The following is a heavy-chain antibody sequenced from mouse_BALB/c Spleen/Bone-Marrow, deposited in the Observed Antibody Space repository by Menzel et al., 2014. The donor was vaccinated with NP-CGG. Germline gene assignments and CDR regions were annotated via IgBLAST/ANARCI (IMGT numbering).Heavy chain of an antibody. CDR3: SRGRRDALDY. CDR1: GYTFTSYY. Sequence: VKLVESGAELVKPGASVKLSCKASGYTFTSYYMYWVKQRPGQGLEWFGEINPSNGGTNFNEKFKNKATLTVDKSSSTAYMQLSSLTSEDSAVHYCSRGRRDALDYWGQGTSVTVSS. J-gene: IGHJ4*01. CDR2: INPSNGGT. V-gene: IGHV1S81*02.